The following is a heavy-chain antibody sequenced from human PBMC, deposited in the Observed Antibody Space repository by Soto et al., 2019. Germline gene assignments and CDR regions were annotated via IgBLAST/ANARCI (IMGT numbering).Heavy chain of an antibody. CDR1: GYSFTSYW. Sequence: GESLKISCKGSGYSFTSYWIGWVRQMPGKGLEWMGIIYPGDSDTRYSPSFQGQVTISADKSISTAYLQWSSLKASDTAMYYCARQGSPRPRYYYYYYMDVWGKGTTVTVSS. J-gene: IGHJ6*03. D-gene: IGHD6-6*01. CDR2: IYPGDSDT. CDR3: ARQGSPRPRYYYYYYMDV. V-gene: IGHV5-51*01.